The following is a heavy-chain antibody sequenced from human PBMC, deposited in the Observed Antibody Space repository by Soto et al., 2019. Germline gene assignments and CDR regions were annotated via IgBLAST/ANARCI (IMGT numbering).Heavy chain of an antibody. D-gene: IGHD3-22*01. CDR2: IYHSGST. CDR1: GGSISSGGYS. CDR3: ARGGGYDSSGYYASYNWFDP. V-gene: IGHV4-30-2*01. J-gene: IGHJ5*02. Sequence: LSLTCAVSGGSISSGGYSWSWIRQPPGKGLEWIGYIYHSGSTYYNPSLKSRVTISVDRSKNQFSLKLSSVTAADTAVYYCARGGGYDSSGYYASYNWFDPWGQGTLVTVS.